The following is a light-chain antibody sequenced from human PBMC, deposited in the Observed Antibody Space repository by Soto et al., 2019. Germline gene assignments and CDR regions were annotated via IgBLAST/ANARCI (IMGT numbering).Light chain of an antibody. CDR1: QGIHNW. CDR3: QQANTFPLT. CDR2: AVS. Sequence: DIQMTQSPSSVSASVGDRVTITCRASQGIHNWLAWYQQKPGKAPKLLISAVSSLQSGVPSRFSGSGFGTDFTLTISSLRPEDFATYYCQQANTFPLTFGPGTKVDIK. J-gene: IGKJ3*01. V-gene: IGKV1D-12*01.